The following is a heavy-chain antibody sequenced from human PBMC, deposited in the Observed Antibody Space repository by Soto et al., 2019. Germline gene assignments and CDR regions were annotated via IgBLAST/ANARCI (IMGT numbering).Heavy chain of an antibody. D-gene: IGHD2-2*01. CDR1: GFAFSSSI. CDR3: ARDSPGRYCSSTSCPRMDV. CDR2: ISNSSSTI. Sequence: SLRRSCGAPGFAFSSSIINGGRQATSTGLEWVSYISNSSSTIYYADSVKGRFTISRDNAKNSLYLQMNSLRDEDTAVYYCARDSPGRYCSSTSCPRMDVWGQGTTVTVSS. V-gene: IGHV3-48*02. J-gene: IGHJ6*02.